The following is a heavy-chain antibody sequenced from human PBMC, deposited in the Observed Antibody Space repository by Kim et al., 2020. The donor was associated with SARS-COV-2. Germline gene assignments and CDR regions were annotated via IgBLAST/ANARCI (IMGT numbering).Heavy chain of an antibody. J-gene: IGHJ3*02. D-gene: IGHD3-22*01. Sequence: SETLSLTCTVSGGSISSYYWSWIRQPPGKGLEWIGYIYYSGSTNYNPSLKSRVTISVDTSKNQFSLKLSSVTAADTAVYYCARAYYYDSSGYYDPDAFDIWGQGTMVTVSS. CDR2: IYYSGST. V-gene: IGHV4-59*01. CDR1: GGSISSYY. CDR3: ARAYYYDSSGYYDPDAFDI.